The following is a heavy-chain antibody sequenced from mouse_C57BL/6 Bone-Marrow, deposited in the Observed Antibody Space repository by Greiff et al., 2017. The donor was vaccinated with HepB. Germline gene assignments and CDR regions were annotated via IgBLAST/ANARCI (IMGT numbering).Heavy chain of an antibody. J-gene: IGHJ4*01. D-gene: IGHD2-4*01. CDR1: GFTFSDYY. CDR2: ISNGGGST. Sequence: EVKLVESGGGLVQPGGSLKLSCAASGFTFSDYYMYWVRQTPEKRLEWVAYISNGGGSTYYPDTVKGRITISRDNAKNTLYLQMSRLKSEDTAMYYCARHVYDYGYYAMDYWGQGTSVTVSS. V-gene: IGHV5-12*01. CDR3: ARHVYDYGYYAMDY.